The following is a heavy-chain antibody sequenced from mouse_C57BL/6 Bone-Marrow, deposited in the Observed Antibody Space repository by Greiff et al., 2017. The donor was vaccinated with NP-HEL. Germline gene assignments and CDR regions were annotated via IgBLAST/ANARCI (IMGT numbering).Heavy chain of an antibody. CDR3: ARGSSYYYGSSYAMDY. J-gene: IGHJ4*01. D-gene: IGHD1-1*01. Sequence: EVKVEESGGGLVQPGGSLSLSCAASGFTFTDYYMSWVRQPPGKALEWLGFIRNKANGYTTEYSASVKGRFTISRDNSQSILYLQMNALRAEDSATYYCARGSSYYYGSSYAMDYWGQGTSVTVSS. V-gene: IGHV7-3*01. CDR1: GFTFTDYY. CDR2: IRNKANGYTT.